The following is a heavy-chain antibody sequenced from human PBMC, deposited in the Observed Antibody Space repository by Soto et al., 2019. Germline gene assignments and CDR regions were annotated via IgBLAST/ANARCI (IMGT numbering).Heavy chain of an antibody. J-gene: IGHJ4*02. Sequence: PGGSLRLSCAASGFTFSSYGMHWVRQAPGKGLEWVAVIWYDGSNKYYADSVKGRFTISRDNSKNTLYLQMNSLRAEDTAVYYCARDYKYYDFWSGYSTGFDYWGQGTLVTVSS. V-gene: IGHV3-33*01. CDR2: IWYDGSNK. CDR3: ARDYKYYDFWSGYSTGFDY. CDR1: GFTFSSYG. D-gene: IGHD3-3*01.